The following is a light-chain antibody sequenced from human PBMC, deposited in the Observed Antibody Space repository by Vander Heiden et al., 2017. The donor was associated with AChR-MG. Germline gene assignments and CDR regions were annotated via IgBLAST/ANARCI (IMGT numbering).Light chain of an antibody. V-gene: IGLV2-14*03. J-gene: IGLJ1*01. Sequence: QSALTQPASGSRSPGQSITISCTGTSSDVGGYNYVAWYRQHPGKAPKLMIYDVSNRPSGVSNRVSGSKSGNTASLTISGLQAEDEADYYCSSYTSSSTSYVFGTGTKVTVL. CDR2: DVS. CDR1: SSDVGGYNY. CDR3: SSYTSSSTSYV.